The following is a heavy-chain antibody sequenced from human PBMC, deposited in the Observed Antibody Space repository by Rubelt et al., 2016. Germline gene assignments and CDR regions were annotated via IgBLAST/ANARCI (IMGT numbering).Heavy chain of an antibody. V-gene: IGHV1-18*01. CDR1: GYTFISYG. D-gene: IGHD3-22*01. CDR2: ISAYDGNT. Sequence: QIQLVQSGPEVEKPGATVKVSCKASGYTFISYGISWIRQAPGQGLEWMGWISAYDGNTNYAKEVQGRVTMTTDTSTSTAYMELRSLRSDDTAVYYCARGYFDSTGDFDYWGQGTLVTVSS. CDR3: ARGYFDSTGDFDY. J-gene: IGHJ4*02.